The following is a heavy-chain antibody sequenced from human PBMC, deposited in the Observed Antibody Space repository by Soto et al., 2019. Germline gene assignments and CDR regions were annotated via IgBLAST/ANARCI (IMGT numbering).Heavy chain of an antibody. V-gene: IGHV3-15*01. CDR2: IKSKSDGETT. CDR3: ATHRGVVAAASFDC. CDR1: GFTFSNAW. D-gene: IGHD2-2*01. Sequence: EVQLVESGGGLVKPGGSLRLSCAASGFTFSNAWMTWVRQAPGKGLEWVGRIKSKSDGETTDYAAPVKGRFTISRDDSKNTVYLQMNSLKTDDTAVYYCATHRGVVAAASFDCWGQGTQVTVSS. J-gene: IGHJ4*02.